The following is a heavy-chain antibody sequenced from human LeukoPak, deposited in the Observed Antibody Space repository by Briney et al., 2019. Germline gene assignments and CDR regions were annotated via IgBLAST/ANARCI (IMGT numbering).Heavy chain of an antibody. V-gene: IGHV4-39*01. J-gene: IGHJ3*02. CDR2: IYYSGST. CDR3: ARPRGEDFWTVIGAFDI. CDR1: GGAISSSSYY. Sequence: SETLSLTCTVSGGAISSSSYYWGWIRQPPGKGLEWIGSIYYSGSTYYNPSLKSRVTISVDTSKNQFSLKLSSVTAADTAVYYCARPRGEDFWTVIGAFDIWGQGTMVTVSS. D-gene: IGHD3/OR15-3a*01.